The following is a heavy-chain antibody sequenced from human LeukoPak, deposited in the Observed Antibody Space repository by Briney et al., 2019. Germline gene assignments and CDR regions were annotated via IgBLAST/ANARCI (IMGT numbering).Heavy chain of an antibody. D-gene: IGHD3-3*01. J-gene: IGHJ5*02. Sequence: SETLSLTCAVYGGSFSGYYWSWIRQPPGKGLEWIGEINHSGSTNYNSSLKSRVTISVDTSKNQFSLKLSSVTAADTAVYYCARGPTYYDFWSGSRGWFDPWGQGTLVTVSS. CDR2: INHSGST. CDR1: GGSFSGYY. V-gene: IGHV4-34*01. CDR3: ARGPTYYDFWSGSRGWFDP.